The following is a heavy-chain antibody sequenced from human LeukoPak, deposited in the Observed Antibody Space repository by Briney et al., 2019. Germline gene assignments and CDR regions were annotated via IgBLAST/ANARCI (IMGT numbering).Heavy chain of an antibody. J-gene: IGHJ4*02. V-gene: IGHV4-61*02. Sequence: SQTLSLTCTVSGGSISSGSYYWSWIRQPAGKGLEWIGRIYSTSGNTNYNPSLKSRVTISVDTSKNQFSLKLSSVTAADTAVYYCAREQRELLIFDYWGQGTLVTVSS. D-gene: IGHD3-10*01. CDR3: AREQRELLIFDY. CDR1: GGSISSGSYY. CDR2: IYSTSGNT.